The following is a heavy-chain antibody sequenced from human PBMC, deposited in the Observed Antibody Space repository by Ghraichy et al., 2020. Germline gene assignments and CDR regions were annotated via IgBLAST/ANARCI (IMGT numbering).Heavy chain of an antibody. V-gene: IGHV4-61*01. Sequence: SETLSLTCTVSGGSVSSGSYYWSWIRQPPGKGLEWIGYIYYSGSTNYNPSLKSRVTISVDTSKNQFSLKQCSVTAADTAVYYCARGYYNDSSGYPYWGQGTLVTVSA. CDR3: ARGYYNDSSGYPY. CDR1: GGSVSSGSYY. D-gene: IGHD3-22*01. J-gene: IGHJ4*02. CDR2: IYYSGST.